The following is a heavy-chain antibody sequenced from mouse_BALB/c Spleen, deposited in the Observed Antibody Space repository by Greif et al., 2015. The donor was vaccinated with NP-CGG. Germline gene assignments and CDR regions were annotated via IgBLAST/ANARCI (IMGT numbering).Heavy chain of an antibody. V-gene: IGHV1-84*02. Sequence: LVESGPELVKPGASVKISCKASGYTSTDYYINWVNQKPGQGLEWIGWIYPGSGNTKYNEKFKGKATLTVDTSSSTAYMQFSSLTSEDTAVYFCARRTGTEAMDYWGQGTSVTVSS. J-gene: IGHJ4*01. D-gene: IGHD4-1*01. CDR1: GYTSTDYY. CDR3: ARRTGTEAMDY. CDR2: IYPGSGNT.